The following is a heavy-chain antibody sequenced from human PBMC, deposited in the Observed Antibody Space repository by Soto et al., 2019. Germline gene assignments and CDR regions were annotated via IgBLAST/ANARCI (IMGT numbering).Heavy chain of an antibody. CDR2: IHTGNGNT. J-gene: IGHJ4*02. D-gene: IGHD3-16*01. CDR3: AISLRLGESFDY. CDR1: GYTFTTYA. V-gene: IGHV1-3*04. Sequence: QVQLVQSGAEMKKPGASVQVSCKPSGYTFTTYAIHWVRQAPGQSLEWMAWIHTGNGNTKYSPRFQGRVTITRDTSASTAYMELSSLRSEDTAVYYCAISLRLGESFDYWGQGTLVTVSS.